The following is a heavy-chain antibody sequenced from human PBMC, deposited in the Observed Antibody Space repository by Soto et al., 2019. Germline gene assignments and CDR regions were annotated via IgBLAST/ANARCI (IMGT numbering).Heavy chain of an antibody. CDR2: IYYSGTT. D-gene: IGHD1-7*01. Sequence: SETLSLTCIVSGDSISSSSYYWVWIRQPPGKGLEWIGSIYYSGTTYYNPSLKSRVTISVDTSKNQFSLKLSSVTAADTAFYYCARGVSGNYADYYYYMDVWGKGTTVTVSS. CDR1: GDSISSSSYY. V-gene: IGHV4-39*07. J-gene: IGHJ6*03. CDR3: ARGVSGNYADYYYYMDV.